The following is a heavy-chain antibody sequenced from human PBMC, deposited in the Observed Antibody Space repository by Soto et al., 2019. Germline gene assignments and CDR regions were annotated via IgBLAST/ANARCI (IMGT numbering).Heavy chain of an antibody. CDR1: GYTFTSYG. J-gene: IGHJ4*02. V-gene: IGHV1-18*01. D-gene: IGHD3-16*02. CDR2: ISAYNGNT. CDR3: ARPRYDYVWGSYRTCDY. Sequence: VKVSCKASGYTFTSYGISWVRQAPGQGLEWMGWISAYNGNTNYAQKLQGRVTMTTDTSTSTAYMELRSLRSDDTAVYYCARPRYDYVWGSYRTCDYWGQGTLVTVSS.